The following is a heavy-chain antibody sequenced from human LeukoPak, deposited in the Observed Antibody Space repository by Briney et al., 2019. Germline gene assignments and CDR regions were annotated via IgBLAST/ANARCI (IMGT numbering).Heavy chain of an antibody. Sequence: SETLSLTCTVSGGSISSGGYYWSWIRQHPGKGLEWIGYIYYSGSTYYNPSLKSRVTISVDTSKNQFSLKLSSVTAADTAVYYCARAVAVAGQIIDYWGQGTLVTVSS. J-gene: IGHJ4*02. V-gene: IGHV4-31*03. CDR3: ARAVAVAGQIIDY. D-gene: IGHD6-19*01. CDR2: IYYSGST. CDR1: GGSISSGGYY.